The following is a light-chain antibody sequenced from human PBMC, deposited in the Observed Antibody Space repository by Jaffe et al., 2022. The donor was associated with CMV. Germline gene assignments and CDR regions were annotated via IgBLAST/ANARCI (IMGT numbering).Light chain of an antibody. CDR3: QTRGV. CDR2: YDS. Sequence: SYVVTQPHSLSVAPGETARISCGGDNIGDKSVHWYRQKPGQSPVLLIFYDSSRPSGIPARFSGSNSGATATLTISRVEGEDEADYFCQTRGVFGGGTKLTVL. J-gene: IGLJ3*02. V-gene: IGLV3-21*01. CDR1: NIGDKS.